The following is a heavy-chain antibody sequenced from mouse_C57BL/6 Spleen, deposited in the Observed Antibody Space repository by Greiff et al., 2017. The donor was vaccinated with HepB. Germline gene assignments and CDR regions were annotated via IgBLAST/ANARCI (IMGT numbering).Heavy chain of an antibody. CDR2: ISNLAYSI. V-gene: IGHV5-15*01. CDR3: ARPYYQSGGAMDY. Sequence: EVKLVESGGGLVQPGGSLKLSCAASGFTFSDYGMAWVRQAPRKGPEWVAFISNLAYSIYYADTVTGRFTISRENAKNTLYLEMSSLRSEDTAMYYCARPYYQSGGAMDYWGQGTSVTVSS. CDR1: GFTFSDYG. D-gene: IGHD1-3*01. J-gene: IGHJ4*01.